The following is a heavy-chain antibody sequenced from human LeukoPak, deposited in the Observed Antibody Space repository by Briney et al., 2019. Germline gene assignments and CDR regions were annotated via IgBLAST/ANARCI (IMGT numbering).Heavy chain of an antibody. D-gene: IGHD5-12*01. CDR3: ATERWGDSGYDPPNFDY. CDR1: GFTFTGYY. J-gene: IGHJ4*02. V-gene: IGHV1-2*02. CDR2: INPNSGGT. Sequence: ASVKVSCKASGFTFTGYYMHWVRQAPGQGLEWMGWINPNSGGTNYAQKFQGRVTMTEDTSTDTAYMELSSLRSEDTAVYYCATERWGDSGYDPPNFDYWGQGTLVTVSS.